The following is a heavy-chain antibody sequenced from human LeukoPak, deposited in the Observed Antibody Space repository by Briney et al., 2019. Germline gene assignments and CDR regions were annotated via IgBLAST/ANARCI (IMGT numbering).Heavy chain of an antibody. D-gene: IGHD3-16*01. CDR1: GFTFSDYY. CDR3: AREAYHLVFGVKDTSSSFDP. V-gene: IGHV3-11*04. Sequence: SGGSLRLSCAASGFTFSDYYMSWIRQAPGKGLEWVSYISSSGSTIYYADSVKGRFTISRDNSKNTLYLQMNSLRAEDTAVYYCAREAYHLVFGVKDTSSSFDPWGQGTLVTVSS. J-gene: IGHJ5*02. CDR2: ISSSGSTI.